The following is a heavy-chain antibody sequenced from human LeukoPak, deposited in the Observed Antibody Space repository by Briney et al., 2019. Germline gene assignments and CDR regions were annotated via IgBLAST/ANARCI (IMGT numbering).Heavy chain of an antibody. CDR3: TTVGSAWNFDY. V-gene: IGHV3-15*01. Sequence: GGSLRLSCAASGFTFSIAWMTWVRQAPGKGLEWVGRIKSKRDGGSMDYAAPVKGRFTISRYDSKDMLYLQMNSLKIEDAAVYYCTTVGSAWNFDYWGQGTLVTVSS. CDR2: IKSKRDGGSM. CDR1: GFTFSIAW. D-gene: IGHD6-25*01. J-gene: IGHJ4*02.